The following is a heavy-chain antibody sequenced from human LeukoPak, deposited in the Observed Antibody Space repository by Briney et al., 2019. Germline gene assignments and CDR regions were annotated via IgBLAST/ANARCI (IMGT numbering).Heavy chain of an antibody. V-gene: IGHV3-53*01. J-gene: IGHJ4*02. CDR2: IESGGRT. D-gene: IGHD5-18*01. CDR1: GFTVSSTY. CDR3: ARENGHIYGYAFLDQ. Sequence: GGSLRLSCAASGFTVSSTYMSWVRQAPGKGLEWVSVIESGGRTYYADSVKGRFTISRDSSKNTLYLQMNSLRAEDTAFYFCARENGHIYGYAFLDQWGQGILVTVSS.